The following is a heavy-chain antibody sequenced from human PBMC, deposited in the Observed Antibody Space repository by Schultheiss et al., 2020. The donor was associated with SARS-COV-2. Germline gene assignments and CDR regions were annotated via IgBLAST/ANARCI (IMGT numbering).Heavy chain of an antibody. CDR1: GFPLSSFW. V-gene: IGHV3-30*03. J-gene: IGHJ4*02. CDR2: MSYDGGND. Sequence: GGSLRLSCAASGFPLSSFWMSWVRQAPGKGLEWVAVMSYDGGNDHYADSVKGRFTISRDNSKNTLYLQMNSLRAEDTAVYYCARDTDWGQGALVTVSS. CDR3: ARDTD.